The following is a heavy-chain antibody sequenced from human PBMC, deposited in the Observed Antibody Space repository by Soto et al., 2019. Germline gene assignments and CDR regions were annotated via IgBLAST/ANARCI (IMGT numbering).Heavy chain of an antibody. CDR1: GYIFTDYC. J-gene: IGHJ4*02. D-gene: IGHD2-8*01. V-gene: IGHV1-2*04. CDR2: INPKSGVT. Sequence: WASVKVSCKASGYIFTDYCLHWVRQAPGQGLEWLGWINPKSGVTKYAQNFQGWVTMTRDTSLTTAYMDLRRLTSDDTGVFYCARSRRTCTDDTSYTDFDYWGQGTLVTVSS. CDR3: ARSRRTCTDDTSYTDFDY.